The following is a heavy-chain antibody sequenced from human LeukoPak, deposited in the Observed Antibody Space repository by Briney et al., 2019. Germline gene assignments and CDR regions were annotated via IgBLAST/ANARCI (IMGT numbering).Heavy chain of an antibody. V-gene: IGHV4-38-2*02. CDR3: ARDLVYCSGGSCYGRLDP. CDR2: IYHSGST. Sequence: SETLSLTCTVSGYSISSGYYWGWTRQPPGKGLEWIGSIYHSGSTYYNPSLKSLVTISVDTSKSQFSLKLSSVTAADTAVYYCARDLVYCSGGSCYGRLDPWGQGTLVTVSS. D-gene: IGHD2-15*01. J-gene: IGHJ5*02. CDR1: GYSISSGYY.